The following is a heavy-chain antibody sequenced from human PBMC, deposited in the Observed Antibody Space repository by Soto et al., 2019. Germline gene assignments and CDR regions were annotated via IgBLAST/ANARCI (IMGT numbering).Heavy chain of an antibody. D-gene: IGHD6-13*01. CDR3: AKDHDTSSWTGAFDL. V-gene: IGHV3-23*01. Sequence: GGSLRLSCAASGFTFSSYVMSWVRQAPGKGLEWVSSITGSGAVTYYADSVKGRFTISRDNSENTVYVQMYSLRAEDTAIYYCAKDHDTSSWTGAFDLWGHGTMVTVSS. CDR2: ITGSGAVT. CDR1: GFTFSSYV. J-gene: IGHJ3*01.